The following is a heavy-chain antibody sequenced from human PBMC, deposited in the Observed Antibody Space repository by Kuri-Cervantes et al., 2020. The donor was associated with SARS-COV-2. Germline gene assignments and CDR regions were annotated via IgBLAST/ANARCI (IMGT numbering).Heavy chain of an antibody. Sequence: GGSLRLSCAASGFTFSSYAMHWVRQAPGKGLEWVAVISYDGRNKYYADSVKGRFTISRDNSKNTLYLQMNSLRAEDTAVHYCAKDRSGYYQYWGQGTLVTVSS. CDR1: GFTFSSYA. D-gene: IGHD3-22*01. J-gene: IGHJ4*02. V-gene: IGHV3-30*04. CDR2: ISYDGRNK. CDR3: AKDRSGYYQY.